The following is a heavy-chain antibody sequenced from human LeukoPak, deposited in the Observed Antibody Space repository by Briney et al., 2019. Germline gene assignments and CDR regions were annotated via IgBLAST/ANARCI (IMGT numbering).Heavy chain of an antibody. D-gene: IGHD5-18*01. CDR1: GFTFSSYS. CDR3: ARDLGYPNWFDP. CDR2: ISSSSSYI. Sequence: GGSLRLSCAASGFTFSSYSMNWVRQAPGKGPEWVSSISSSSSYIYYADSVKGRFTISRDNAKNALYLQMNSLRAEDTAVYYCARDLGYPNWFDPWGQGTLVTVSS. J-gene: IGHJ5*02. V-gene: IGHV3-21*01.